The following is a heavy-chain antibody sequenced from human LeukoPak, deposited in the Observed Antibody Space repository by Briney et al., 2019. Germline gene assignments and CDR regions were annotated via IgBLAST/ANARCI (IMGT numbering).Heavy chain of an antibody. V-gene: IGHV4-4*07. CDR3: ARDRMVWGVIINHYYYYMDV. CDR2: IYTSGST. Sequence: SETLSLTCTVSGGSISSYYWSWIRQPAGKGLEWIGRIYTSGSTNYNPSLKSRVTMSVDTSKNQFSLKLSSVTAADTAVYYCARDRMVWGVIINHYYYYMDVWGKGTTVTISS. J-gene: IGHJ6*03. CDR1: GGSISSYY. D-gene: IGHD3-10*01.